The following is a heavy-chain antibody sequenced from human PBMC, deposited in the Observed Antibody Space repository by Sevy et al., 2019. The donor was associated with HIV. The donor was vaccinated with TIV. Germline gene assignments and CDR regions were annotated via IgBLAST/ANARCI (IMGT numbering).Heavy chain of an antibody. Sequence: GGSLRLSCAGSGFTFEDYALHWVRQAPGQGLEWVAGINWNSGSIDYADSVKGRFTISRDNAKNSLYLQMDTLRAEDTAVYYCAKAPMTVSALDIDVWGQGTLVTVSS. D-gene: IGHD3-22*01. CDR2: INWNSGSI. V-gene: IGHV3-9*01. CDR3: AKAPMTVSALDIDV. J-gene: IGHJ4*02. CDR1: GFTFEDYA.